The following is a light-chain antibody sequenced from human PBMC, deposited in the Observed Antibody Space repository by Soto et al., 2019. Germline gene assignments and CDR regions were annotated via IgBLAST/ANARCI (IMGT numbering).Light chain of an antibody. CDR3: QQYGSSPPT. V-gene: IGKV3-20*01. CDR1: QSVSSNY. Sequence: EIVLTQSPGTLSLSPGERATLSCRASQSVSSNYLAWYQRKPGQAPRLLIYGASSRATDIPRRFCGSGSETHFTRTIASLEPEDFAVYYCQQYGSSPPTFALGTKLEFK. CDR2: GAS. J-gene: IGKJ1*01.